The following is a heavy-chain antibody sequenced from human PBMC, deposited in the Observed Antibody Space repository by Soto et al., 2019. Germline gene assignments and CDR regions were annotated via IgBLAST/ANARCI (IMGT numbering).Heavy chain of an antibody. D-gene: IGHD1-26*01. CDR1: CGSISSYY. V-gene: IGHV4-59*01. CDR3: ARDMHAGFTHYFEP. CDR2: IYYSGNT. Sequence: PSETLSRTCTVSCGSISSYYWSCIRQPPWKGLEWIVYIYYSGNTNYNPSLQSRVTISMDTSKNQLSLKLTSMTAADTAVYYCARDMHAGFTHYFEPWGQGTMVTVSS. J-gene: IGHJ5*02.